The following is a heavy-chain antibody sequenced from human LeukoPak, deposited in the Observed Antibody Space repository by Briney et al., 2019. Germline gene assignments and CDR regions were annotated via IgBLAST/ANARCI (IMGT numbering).Heavy chain of an antibody. Sequence: SETLSLTCGVYGGPFSGYCWSWIRQPPEKGLEWIGEINHSGNTNYNPSLKSRVTISADTSKNQFSLKLSSVTAADTAVYYCARVYSDSWPGYYFDNWGQGTLVTVSS. V-gene: IGHV4-34*01. CDR3: ARVYSDSWPGYYFDN. CDR2: INHSGNT. J-gene: IGHJ4*02. CDR1: GGPFSGYC. D-gene: IGHD6-13*01.